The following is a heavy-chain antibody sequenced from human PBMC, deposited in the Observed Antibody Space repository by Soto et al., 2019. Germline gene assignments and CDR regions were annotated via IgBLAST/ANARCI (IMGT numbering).Heavy chain of an antibody. CDR3: ARDYASFECFLYSPYYYYGMDV. CDR1: GYTFTSYG. CDR2: ISAYNGNT. D-gene: IGHD3-3*01. Sequence: ASVKVSCKASGYTFTSYGISWVRQAPGQGLEWMGWISAYNGNTNYAQKLQGRVTMTTDTSTSTAYMELRSLRSDDTAVYYCARDYASFECFLYSPYYYYGMDVWGQGTTVTVSS. J-gene: IGHJ6*02. V-gene: IGHV1-18*04.